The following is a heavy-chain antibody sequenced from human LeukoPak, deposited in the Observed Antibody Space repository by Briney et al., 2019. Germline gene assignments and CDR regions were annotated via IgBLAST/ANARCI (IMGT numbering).Heavy chain of an antibody. CDR3: AKDGVRFLEWLLYYYYYMDV. CDR2: ISGSGGST. CDR1: GFTFSNYA. J-gene: IGHJ6*03. D-gene: IGHD3-3*01. Sequence: PGGSLRLSCAASGFTFSNYAMSWVRQAPGKGLEWVSAISGSGGSTYYADSVKGRFTISRDNSKNTLYLQMNSLRAEDTAVYYCAKDGVRFLEWLLYYYYYMDVWGKGTTVTVSS. V-gene: IGHV3-23*01.